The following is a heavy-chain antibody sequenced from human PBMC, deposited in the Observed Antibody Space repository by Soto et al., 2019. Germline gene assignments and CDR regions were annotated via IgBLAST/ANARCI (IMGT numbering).Heavy chain of an antibody. CDR1: GGSISSYY. CDR2: IYYSGST. V-gene: IGHV4-59*08. J-gene: IGHJ6*03. Sequence: SETLSLTCTVSGGSISSYYWSWIRQPPGKGLEWIGYIYYSGSTNYNPSLKSRVTISVDTSKNQFYLKLSSVTAADTAVYYCARLQGHFWSGYPDLNMDVWGKGTTVTVSS. D-gene: IGHD3-3*02. CDR3: ARLQGHFWSGYPDLNMDV.